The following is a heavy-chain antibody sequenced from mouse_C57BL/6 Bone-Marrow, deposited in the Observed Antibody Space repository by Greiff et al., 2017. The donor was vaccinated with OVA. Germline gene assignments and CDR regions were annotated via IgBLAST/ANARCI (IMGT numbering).Heavy chain of an antibody. CDR2: IDPSDSSN. CDR1: GYTFTSYW. Sequence: VQLQQSGAELVKPGASVKLSCKASGYTFTSYWMQWVKQRPGKGLEWIGEIDPSDSSNNYNQKFTGKATLTVDTTSSKAYMQLSSLTSEDAAVYYGAFYYGNYGGVYYYAMDYWGQGTSVTVSS. CDR3: AFYYGNYGGVYYYAMDY. D-gene: IGHD2-1*01. J-gene: IGHJ4*01. V-gene: IGHV1-50*01.